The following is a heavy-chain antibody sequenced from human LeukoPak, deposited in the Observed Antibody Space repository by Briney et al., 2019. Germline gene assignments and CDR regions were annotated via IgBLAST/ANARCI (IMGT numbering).Heavy chain of an antibody. J-gene: IGHJ6*03. Sequence: ASVKVSCKVSGYSLTELCMQWVRQAPGKGLEWMGGFDPEDGETIYAQKFQGRVTMTEDTSTDTAYMELSSLRSEDTAVYYCATHEIVPIRDGFKQPYMDVWGKGTTVTVSS. CDR3: ATHEIVPIRDGFKQPYMDV. V-gene: IGHV1-24*01. CDR1: GYSLTELC. CDR2: FDPEDGET. D-gene: IGHD5-24*01.